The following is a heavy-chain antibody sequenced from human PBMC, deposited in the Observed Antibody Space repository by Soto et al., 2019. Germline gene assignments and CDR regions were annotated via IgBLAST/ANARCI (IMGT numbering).Heavy chain of an antibody. V-gene: IGHV3-23*01. CDR2: ISGSGGST. J-gene: IGHJ4*02. CDR3: AKHRLLGYCSSTSCYFDY. D-gene: IGHD2-2*01. Sequence: GGSLRLSCAASGFTFSSYAMSWVRQAPGKGLEWVSAISGSGGSTYYADSVKGRFTISRDNSKNTLYLQMNSLRAEDTAVYYCAKHRLLGYCSSTSCYFDYWGQGTLVTVSS. CDR1: GFTFSSYA.